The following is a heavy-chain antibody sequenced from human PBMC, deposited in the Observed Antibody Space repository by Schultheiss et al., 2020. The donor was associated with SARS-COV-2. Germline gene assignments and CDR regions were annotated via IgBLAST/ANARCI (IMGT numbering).Heavy chain of an antibody. CDR3: ARGYYYDSSGYEPDAFDI. D-gene: IGHD3-22*01. CDR2: IYYSGST. CDR1: GGSISSYY. J-gene: IGHJ3*02. Sequence: GSLRLSCTVSGGSISSYYWSWIRQPPGKGLEWIGYIYYSGSTNYNPSLKSRVTISVDTSKNQFSLKLSSVTAADTAVYYCARGYYYDSSGYEPDAFDIWGQGTMVTVSS. V-gene: IGHV4-59*01.